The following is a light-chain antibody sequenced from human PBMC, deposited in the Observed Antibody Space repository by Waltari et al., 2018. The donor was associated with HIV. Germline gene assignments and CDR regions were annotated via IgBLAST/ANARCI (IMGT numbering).Light chain of an antibody. CDR3: QQYYSSLFT. CDR2: WAS. V-gene: IGKV4-1*01. Sequence: DIVMTQSPDSLAVSLGERATINCKSSQSVLYSSNNKNYLAWYQQKPGQPPKLLIYWASTRESGVPDRFSGSGSGTDFTLTISNLQAEDVAVYYCQQYYSSLFTFGPGTKVDIK. J-gene: IGKJ3*01. CDR1: QSVLYSSNNKNY.